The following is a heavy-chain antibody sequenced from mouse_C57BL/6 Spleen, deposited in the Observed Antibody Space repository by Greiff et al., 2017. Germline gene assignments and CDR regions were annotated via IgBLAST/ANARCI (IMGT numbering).Heavy chain of an antibody. D-gene: IGHD1-1*01. CDR1: GYTFTSYW. J-gene: IGHJ2*01. Sequence: VQLQQSGAELVRPGSSVKLSCKASGYTFTSYWMDWVKQRPGQGLEWIGNIYPSDSETHYNQKFKDKATLTVDKSSSTAYMQLSSLTSEDSAVYYCATFYYGSYWGQGTTLTVSS. CDR2: IYPSDSET. V-gene: IGHV1-61*01. CDR3: ATFYYGSY.